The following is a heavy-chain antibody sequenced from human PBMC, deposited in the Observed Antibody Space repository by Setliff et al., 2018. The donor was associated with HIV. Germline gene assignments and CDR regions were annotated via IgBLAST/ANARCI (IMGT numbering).Heavy chain of an antibody. J-gene: IGHJ4*02. CDR2: IHHSGTA. V-gene: IGHV4-39*01. CDR1: GGSITRTPYY. Sequence: KTSETLSLTCTVSGGSITRTPYYWGWIRQPPGKGLEWIGSIHHSGTAYDNTSLKSRVTISVDPSKNQILLRLSSVTAADTAVYYCARLSGGMVPNYWGQGTLVTVSS. D-gene: IGHD3-10*01. CDR3: ARLSGGMVPNY.